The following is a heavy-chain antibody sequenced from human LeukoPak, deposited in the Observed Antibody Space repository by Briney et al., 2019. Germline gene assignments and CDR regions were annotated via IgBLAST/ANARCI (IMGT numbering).Heavy chain of an antibody. J-gene: IGHJ4*02. V-gene: IGHV3-30*04. CDR1: GFSFSSYP. CDR2: ISYDGSNK. Sequence: PGRSLRLSCAASGFSFSSYPMYWVRQAPGKGLEWVAVISYDGSNKYYADSVKGRFTISRDTPKNTLYLQMNSLRTEDTAVYYCAKGLIPHGGAPTFGEIDYWGQGTLVTVSS. D-gene: IGHD3-10*01. CDR3: AKGLIPHGGAPTFGEIDY.